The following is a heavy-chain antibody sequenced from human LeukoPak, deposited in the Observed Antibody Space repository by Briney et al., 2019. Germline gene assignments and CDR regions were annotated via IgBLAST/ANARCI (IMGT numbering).Heavy chain of an antibody. Sequence: PGRSLRLSCAASGFTFSTYWMSWVRQAPGKGLEWVANIKQDGSEKYYVDSVKGRFTITRDNAKNSLYLQMNSLRAEDTAVYYCARDIDGYYYGTIGSFLWFDYWGQGAQVTVSS. D-gene: IGHD3-22*01. J-gene: IGHJ4*02. CDR1: GFTFSTYW. CDR3: ARDIDGYYYGTIGSFLWFDY. V-gene: IGHV3-7*01. CDR2: IKQDGSEK.